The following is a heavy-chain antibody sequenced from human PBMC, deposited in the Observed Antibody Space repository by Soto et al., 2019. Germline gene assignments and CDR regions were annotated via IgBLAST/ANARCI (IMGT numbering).Heavy chain of an antibody. CDR1: GFNFNNYV. J-gene: IGHJ4*02. Sequence: GGSLRLSCAASGFNFNNYVMHWVRQAPGKGLEWVAAISQDGTATHYVDSVEGRFTISRDNSRNTLFLQMNSLRAEDTAVYFCARDYYKYYDSSGYYRSPAYWGQGTLVTVSS. CDR3: ARDYYKYYDSSGYYRSPAY. CDR2: ISQDGTAT. V-gene: IGHV3-30*04. D-gene: IGHD3-22*01.